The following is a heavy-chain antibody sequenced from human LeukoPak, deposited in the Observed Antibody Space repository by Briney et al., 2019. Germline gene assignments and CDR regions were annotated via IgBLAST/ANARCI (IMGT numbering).Heavy chain of an antibody. J-gene: IGHJ6*02. V-gene: IGHV1-8*02. CDR3: ARGPSITMIVNYYYYGMDV. CDR2: MNPNSGNT. D-gene: IGHD3-22*01. Sequence: APVKVSCKASGYTFTNYGINWVRQATGQGLEWMGWMNPNSGNTGYAQKFQGRVTVTRNTSISTAYMELSSLRSEDTAVYYCARGPSITMIVNYYYYGMDVWGQGTTVTVSS. CDR1: GYTFTNYG.